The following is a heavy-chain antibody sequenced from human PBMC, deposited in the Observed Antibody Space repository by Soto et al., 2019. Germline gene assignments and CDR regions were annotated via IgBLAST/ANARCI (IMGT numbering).Heavy chain of an antibody. CDR3: ARDHIVVVVAATYAFDI. D-gene: IGHD2-15*01. Sequence: EVQLVESGGGLVQPGGSLRLSCAASGFTFSSYSMNWVRQAPGKGLEWVSYISSSSSTIYYADSVKGRFTISRDNAKNSLYLQMNSLRAEDTAVYYCARDHIVVVVAATYAFDIWGQGTMVTVSS. CDR2: ISSSSSTI. V-gene: IGHV3-48*01. CDR1: GFTFSSYS. J-gene: IGHJ3*02.